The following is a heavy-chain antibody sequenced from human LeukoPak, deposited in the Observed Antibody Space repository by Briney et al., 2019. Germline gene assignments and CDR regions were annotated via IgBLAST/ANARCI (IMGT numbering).Heavy chain of an antibody. D-gene: IGHD3-22*01. CDR1: GFTFSSYG. J-gene: IGHJ1*01. CDR2: IRYDGSNK. Sequence: GGSLRLFCETSGFTFSSYGMHWVRHAPGKGLEWVAFIRYDGSNKYYADSVKGRFTISRDNSKNTLYLQMNSLRAEDTAVYYCARDFGYYYDSSGPFQHWGQGTLVTVSS. CDR3: ARDFGYYYDSSGPFQH. V-gene: IGHV3-30*02.